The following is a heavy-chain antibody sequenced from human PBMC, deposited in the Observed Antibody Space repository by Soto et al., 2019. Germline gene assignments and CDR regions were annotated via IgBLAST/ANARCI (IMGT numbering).Heavy chain of an antibody. V-gene: IGHV3-21*01. CDR1: GFTFSSYS. CDR2: ISSSSSYI. Sequence: PGGSLRLSCAASGFTFSSYSMNWVRQAPGKGLEWVSSISSSSSYIYYADSVKGRFTISRDNAKNSLYLQMNSLRAEDTAVYYCARRQLPRGDYYYGMDVWGQGTTVTVSS. CDR3: ARRQLPRGDYYYGMDV. J-gene: IGHJ6*02. D-gene: IGHD6-6*01.